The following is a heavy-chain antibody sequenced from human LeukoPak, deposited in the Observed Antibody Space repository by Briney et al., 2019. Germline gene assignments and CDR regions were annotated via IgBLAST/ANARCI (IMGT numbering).Heavy chain of an antibody. J-gene: IGHJ3*02. V-gene: IGHV3-20*04. CDR3: ARDYYDSSGYYPDAFDI. D-gene: IGHD3-22*01. Sequence: GGSLRLSCAASGFTFDDYGMSWVRQAPGKGLEWVSGINWNGGSTGYADSVKGRFTISRDNAKNSLYLQMNSLRAEDTAVYYCARDYYDSSGYYPDAFDIWGQGTMVTVSS. CDR1: GFTFDDYG. CDR2: INWNGGST.